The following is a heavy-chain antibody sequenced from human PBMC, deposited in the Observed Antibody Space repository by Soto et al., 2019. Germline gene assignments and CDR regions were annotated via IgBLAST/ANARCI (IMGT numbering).Heavy chain of an antibody. D-gene: IGHD4-17*01. Sequence: GGSLRLSCAASGFTFSSFGMHWVRQAPGKGLEWVAVISYDGSNKYYADSVKGRFTISRDNSKNTLYLQMNSLRAEDTAVYYCAKDGYGDPYYYYGMDVWGQGTLVTVSS. CDR1: GFTFSSFG. CDR2: ISYDGSNK. J-gene: IGHJ6*02. CDR3: AKDGYGDPYYYYGMDV. V-gene: IGHV3-30*18.